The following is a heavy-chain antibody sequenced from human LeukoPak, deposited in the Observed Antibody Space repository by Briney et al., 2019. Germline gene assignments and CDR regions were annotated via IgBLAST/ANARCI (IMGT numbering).Heavy chain of an antibody. CDR2: IRPDGSST. V-gene: IGHV3-74*01. CDR1: GFPFSTYW. D-gene: IGHD2-2*01. CDR3: ARVRARSYCSSTSCYGY. J-gene: IGHJ4*02. Sequence: GGSLRLSCAASGFPFSTYWMYWVRQAPGKGLVWVSRIRPDGSSTTYADSVKGRFTISRDNAKNSLYLQMNSLRAEDTAVYYCARVRARSYCSSTSCYGYWGQGTLVTVSS.